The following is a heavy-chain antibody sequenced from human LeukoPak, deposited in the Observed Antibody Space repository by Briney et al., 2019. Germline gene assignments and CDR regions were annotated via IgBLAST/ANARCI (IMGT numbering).Heavy chain of an antibody. V-gene: IGHV4-34*01. Sequence: PSETLSLACAVYGGSFSVYYWSWIRQPPGKGLEWIGEINHSGSTNYNPSLKSRVTISVDTSKNQFSLKLSSVTAADRAVYYCASSRGGYYYMDVWGKGTTVTVSS. D-gene: IGHD2-15*01. CDR1: GGSFSVYY. J-gene: IGHJ6*03. CDR3: ASSRGGYYYMDV. CDR2: INHSGST.